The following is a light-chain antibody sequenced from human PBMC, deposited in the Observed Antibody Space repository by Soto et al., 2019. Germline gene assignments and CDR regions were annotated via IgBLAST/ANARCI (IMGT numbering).Light chain of an antibody. CDR2: ATS. CDR1: QGLGTN. J-gene: IGKJ5*01. V-gene: IGKV3D-11*01. Sequence: EIVMTQSPGTLSVSPGEGATLSCRASQGLGTNLTLYQQKPGQGPRLLIYATSKAATRVPARFSGSGSRTAFTITISSLEDEAFEVYYRQQRSHWITFGQGTRLEIK. CDR3: QQRSHWIT.